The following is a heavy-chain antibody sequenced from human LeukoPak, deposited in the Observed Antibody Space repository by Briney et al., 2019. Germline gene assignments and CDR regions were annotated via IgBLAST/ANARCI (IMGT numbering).Heavy chain of an antibody. CDR2: ISYDGSNK. Sequence: GGSLRLSCAASGFTFSSYGMHWVRQAPGKGLEWVAVISYDGSNKYYADFVKGRFTISRDNSKNTLYLQMNSLRAEDTAVYYCAKVIAAAGTHYYYYYMDVWGKGTTVTVSS. D-gene: IGHD6-13*01. CDR1: GFTFSSYG. V-gene: IGHV3-30*18. CDR3: AKVIAAAGTHYYYYYMDV. J-gene: IGHJ6*03.